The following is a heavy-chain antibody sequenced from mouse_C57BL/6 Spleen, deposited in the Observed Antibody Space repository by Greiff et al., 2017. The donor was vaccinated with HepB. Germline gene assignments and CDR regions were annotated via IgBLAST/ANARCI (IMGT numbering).Heavy chain of an antibody. Sequence: QVQLKQSGPELVKPGASVKISCKASGYAFSSSWMNWVKQRAGKGLEWIGRIYPGDGDTNYNGKFKGKATLTADKSSSTAYMQLSSLTSEDSAVYFCAPIYYDYDGTGHFAYWGQGTTLTVSS. D-gene: IGHD2-4*01. CDR3: APIYYDYDGTGHFAY. J-gene: IGHJ2*01. CDR2: IYPGDGDT. V-gene: IGHV1-82*01. CDR1: GYAFSSSW.